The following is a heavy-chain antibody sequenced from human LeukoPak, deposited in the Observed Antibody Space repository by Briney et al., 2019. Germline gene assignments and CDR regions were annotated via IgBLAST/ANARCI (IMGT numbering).Heavy chain of an antibody. CDR2: IYPCDSDT. CDR3: ATSEGYYDSSGYEGWFDP. D-gene: IGHD3-22*01. CDR1: GYSFTSYW. V-gene: IGHV5-51*01. Sequence: GESLKISCKGSGYSFTSYWNGWGRQMPGKGLEGMGIIYPCDSDTRYSPSFQGQVTISADKSISTAYLQWSSLKASDTAMYYCATSEGYYDSSGYEGWFDPWGQGTLVTVSS. J-gene: IGHJ5*02.